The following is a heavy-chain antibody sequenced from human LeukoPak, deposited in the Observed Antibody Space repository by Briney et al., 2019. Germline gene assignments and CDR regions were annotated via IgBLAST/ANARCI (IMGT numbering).Heavy chain of an antibody. J-gene: IGHJ4*02. V-gene: IGHV3-48*03. D-gene: IGHD6-19*01. CDR2: ISSSGSTI. CDR1: GFTFSSYE. CDR3: ARAKAVAGTFGY. Sequence: PGGSLRLSCAASGFTFSSYEMNWVRQAPGKGLEWVSYISSSGSTIYYADSVKGRFTISRDNAKNSLYLQMNSLRADDTAVYYCARAKAVAGTFGYWGQGTLVTVSS.